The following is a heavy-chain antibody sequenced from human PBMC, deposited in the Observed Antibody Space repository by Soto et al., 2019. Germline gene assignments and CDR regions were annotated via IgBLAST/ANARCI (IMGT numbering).Heavy chain of an antibody. J-gene: IGHJ6*02. CDR3: ARVESAYSSSWYDYYYGMDV. CDR2: IYYSGST. D-gene: IGHD6-13*01. CDR1: GGSISSYY. V-gene: IGHV4-59*01. Sequence: QVQLQESVPGLVKPSETLSLTCTVSGGSISSYYWSWIRQPPGKGLEWIGYIYYSGSTNYNPSLKSRVTISVDTSKNQFSLKLSSVTAADTAVYYCARVESAYSSSWYDYYYGMDVWGQGTTVTVSS.